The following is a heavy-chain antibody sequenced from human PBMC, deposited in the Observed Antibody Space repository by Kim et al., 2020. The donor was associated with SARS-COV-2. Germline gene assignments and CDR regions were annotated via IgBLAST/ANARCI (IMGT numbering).Heavy chain of an antibody. J-gene: IGHJ4*02. V-gene: IGHV4-39*01. CDR3: VRQGNVRPSAWYFDY. D-gene: IGHD6-19*01. Sequence: PHLKSRGTISKDTSKNQFTLKLSAVTAADTTVYYCVRQGNVRPSAWYFDYWGQGTLVTVSS.